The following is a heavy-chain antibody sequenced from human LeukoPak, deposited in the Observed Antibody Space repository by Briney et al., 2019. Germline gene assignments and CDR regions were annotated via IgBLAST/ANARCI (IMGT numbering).Heavy chain of an antibody. CDR2: ISGSGAST. CDR3: AKGRAVEVVAAFNY. J-gene: IGHJ4*02. CDR1: GFTFINFA. V-gene: IGHV3-23*01. D-gene: IGHD2-15*01. Sequence: PGGSLRLSCAASGFTFINFAMSWVRQAPGKGLEWVSAISGSGASTYYADSVKGRFTISRDNSKNTLYLQMNSLRAEDTAVYYCAKGRAVEVVAAFNYWGQGTVVTVSS.